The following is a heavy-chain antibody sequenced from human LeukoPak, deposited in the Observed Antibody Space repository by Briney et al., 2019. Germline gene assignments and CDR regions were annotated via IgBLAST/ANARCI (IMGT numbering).Heavy chain of an antibody. CDR3: ASLTGSSLFDY. CDR2: INSDGSST. CDR1: GFTFSSYW. V-gene: IGHV3-74*01. D-gene: IGHD1-20*01. Sequence: GSLRLSCAASGFTFSSYWMHWVRQAPGKGLVWVSRINSDGSSTSYADSVKGRFTIFRDNAKNTLYLQMNSLRVEDTAVYYCASLTGSSLFDYWGQGTLVTVSS. J-gene: IGHJ4*02.